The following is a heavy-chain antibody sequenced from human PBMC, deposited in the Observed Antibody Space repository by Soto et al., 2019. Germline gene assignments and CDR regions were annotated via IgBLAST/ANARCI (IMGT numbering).Heavy chain of an antibody. CDR1: GFTFSNYW. CDR2: IDHDGPT. CDR3: VRDSHGDY. Sequence: EVQLVESGGGPVQPGGSLRLSCAGSGFTFSNYWMHWVRQAPGKGLEWVSRIDHDGPTDYADSVRGRFTISRDNAENTLYLQMNSLGAEDTVVYYCVRDSHGDYWGQGTLVTVSS. J-gene: IGHJ4*02. V-gene: IGHV3-74*01.